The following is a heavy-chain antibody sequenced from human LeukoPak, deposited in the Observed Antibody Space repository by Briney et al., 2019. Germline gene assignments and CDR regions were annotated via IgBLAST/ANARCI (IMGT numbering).Heavy chain of an antibody. CDR1: GFTFSSYS. D-gene: IGHD5-18*01. Sequence: GGPLRLSCAASGFTFSSYSMNWVRQTPGKGLEWVSSISSTSTYIYYADSVKGRFTISRDNAKNSLYLQMNSLRAEDTAVYYCAREPTAMILWGQGTLVTVSS. V-gene: IGHV3-21*01. J-gene: IGHJ4*02. CDR3: AREPTAMIL. CDR2: ISSTSTYI.